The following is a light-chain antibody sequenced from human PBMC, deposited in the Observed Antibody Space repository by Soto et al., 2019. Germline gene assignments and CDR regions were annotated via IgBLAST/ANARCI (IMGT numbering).Light chain of an antibody. CDR3: QHYGISIT. J-gene: IGKJ5*01. CDR2: GAS. V-gene: IGKV3-20*01. Sequence: EIVLTQSPCTLSLSSGERATLTCRASQSVTSRCLACYQQRPGPAPMLLIYGASIRATGIPDRFSGSGSRTYFTLTISILEPDDFVVYYCQHYGISITFGQGTRLDIK. CDR1: QSVTSRC.